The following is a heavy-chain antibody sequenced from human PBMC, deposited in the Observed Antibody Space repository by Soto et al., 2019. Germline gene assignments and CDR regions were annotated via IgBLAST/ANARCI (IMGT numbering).Heavy chain of an antibody. CDR2: INHSGST. V-gene: IGHV4-34*01. Sequence: SETLSLTCAVYGGSFSGYYWSWIRQPPGKGLEWIGEINHSGSTNCNPSLKSRVTISVDTSKNQFSLKLSSVTAADTAVYYCARVSGSPPYFDYWGQGTLVTVSS. CDR3: ARVSGSPPYFDY. J-gene: IGHJ4*02. CDR1: GGSFSGYY. D-gene: IGHD3-22*01.